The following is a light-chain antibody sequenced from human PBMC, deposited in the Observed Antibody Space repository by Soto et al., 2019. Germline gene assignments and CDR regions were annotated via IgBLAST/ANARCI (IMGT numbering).Light chain of an antibody. CDR1: NSNIGSGFE. Sequence: QSVLTQPPSVSGAPGQRVTVSCTGSNSNIGSGFEVHWYQQFPGRAPKLIIYEVSQRPSGVPDRFSASKSGDTASLTVSGLRAEDEADYYCSSYAGSNMGVFGSGTKLTVL. V-gene: IGLV1-40*01. CDR2: EVS. CDR3: SSYAGSNMGV. J-gene: IGLJ1*01.